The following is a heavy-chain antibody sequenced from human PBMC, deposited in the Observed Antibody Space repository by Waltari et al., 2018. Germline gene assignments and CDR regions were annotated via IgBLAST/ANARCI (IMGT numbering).Heavy chain of an antibody. J-gene: IGHJ5*02. D-gene: IGHD2-15*01. CDR2: IYYSGST. CDR1: GGSISSGGYY. CDR3: ARGLYCSGGSCYRNWFDP. V-gene: IGHV4-31*03. Sequence: QVQLQESGPGLVKPSQTLSRTCTVSGGSISSGGYYWSWIRQHPGKGLEWIGYIYYSGSTDYNPSLKSRVTISVDTSKNQFSLKLSSVTAADTAVYYCARGLYCSGGSCYRNWFDPWGQGTLVTVSS.